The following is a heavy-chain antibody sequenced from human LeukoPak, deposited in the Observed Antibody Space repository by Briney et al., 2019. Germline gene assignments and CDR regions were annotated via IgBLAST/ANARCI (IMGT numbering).Heavy chain of an antibody. V-gene: IGHV4-38-2*02. CDR1: GYSISSGYY. Sequence: PSETLSLTCTVSGYSISSGYYWGWIRQPPGKGLEWIGSIHHSGSTYYNPALKSRVTISVDTSKKQFSLNLRSVTAADTAMYYCARVQSDAYGFDYWGQGTLVTVSS. J-gene: IGHJ4*02. D-gene: IGHD4-17*01. CDR3: ARVQSDAYGFDY. CDR2: IHHSGST.